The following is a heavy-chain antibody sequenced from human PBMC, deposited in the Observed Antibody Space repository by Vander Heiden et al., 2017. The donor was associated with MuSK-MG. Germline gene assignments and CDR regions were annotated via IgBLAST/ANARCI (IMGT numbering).Heavy chain of an antibody. V-gene: IGHV3-49*03. CDR2: IRGKAYGGTT. D-gene: IGHD6-13*01. Sequence: EVQLVESGGGLVQPGRSLRLSCTAYGFTFGDYSMGWFRQAPGKGLEWVGFIRGKAYGGTTQYAASVKGRFTISRDDSKGIAYLQMNSLKTEDTAVYYCTRSFPGIAALFDFWGQGILLTVSS. CDR1: GFTFGDYS. J-gene: IGHJ4*02. CDR3: TRSFPGIAALFDF.